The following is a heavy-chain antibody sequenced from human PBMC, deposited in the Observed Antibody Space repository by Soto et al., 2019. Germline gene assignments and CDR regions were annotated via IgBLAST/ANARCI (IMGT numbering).Heavy chain of an antibody. J-gene: IGHJ4*02. D-gene: IGHD3-10*01. V-gene: IGHV1-46*01. Sequence: QVQLVQSGAEVKKPGASVKVSCKTSGYPFTTYYMNWVRQAPGQGLEWMGIINPSGGSTSYAQKFQGRVTMTRDLSTSTVYTELSSLGSEDTAVYYWAGAHPSGSYWDWGQGTLVTVS. CDR3: AGAHPSGSYWD. CDR2: INPSGGST. CDR1: GYPFTTYY.